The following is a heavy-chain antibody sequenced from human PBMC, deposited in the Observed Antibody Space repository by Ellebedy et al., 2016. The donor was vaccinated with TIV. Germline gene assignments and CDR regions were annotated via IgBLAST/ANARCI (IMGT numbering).Heavy chain of an antibody. CDR2: IFYGGST. V-gene: IGHV4-31*03. CDR3: EAESRGDYGPFDY. Sequence: MPSETLSLTCTVSGGSFSTGDYYWNWIRQHPGKGLEWLGYIFYGGSTGYNPSVKSRLTISLDTSKKQFSLRLSSVTAAETAIYYCEAESRGDYGPFDYWGQGSLVSVSS. D-gene: IGHD4-17*01. J-gene: IGHJ4*02. CDR1: GGSFSTGDYY.